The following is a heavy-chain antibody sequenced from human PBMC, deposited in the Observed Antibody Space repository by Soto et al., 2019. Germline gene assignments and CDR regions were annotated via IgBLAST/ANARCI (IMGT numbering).Heavy chain of an antibody. CDR3: VRRHVSATGIDWFDP. V-gene: IGHV1-3*01. CDR2: INAANGDT. J-gene: IGHJ5*02. CDR1: GYTFTGHY. D-gene: IGHD6-13*01. Sequence: QVQLVQSGAEVKKPGASVKVSCKASGYTFTGHYMHWVRQAPGQGLEWMGWINAANGDTKYSPKFQGRVTITRDTSASTAYMELSSLRSEDTAVYYCVRRHVSATGIDWFDPWGQGTLVTVSS.